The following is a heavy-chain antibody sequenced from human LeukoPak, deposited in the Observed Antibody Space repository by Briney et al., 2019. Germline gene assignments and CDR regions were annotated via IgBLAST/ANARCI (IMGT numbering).Heavy chain of an antibody. CDR1: RFTFSSYA. CDR2: ISGSGGST. V-gene: IGHV3-23*01. J-gene: IGHJ3*02. CDR3: AGDSSGHDAFDI. Sequence: GGALRLSCAASRFTFSSYAMSLVRLAPGKGLEWVSAISGSGGSTYYADSVKGRFTISRDNSKNTLYLQMNSLRAEDTAVYYCAGDSSGHDAFDIWGQGTMVTVSS. D-gene: IGHD3-22*01.